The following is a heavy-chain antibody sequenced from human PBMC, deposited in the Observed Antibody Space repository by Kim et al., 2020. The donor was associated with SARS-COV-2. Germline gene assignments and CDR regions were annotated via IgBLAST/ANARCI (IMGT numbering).Heavy chain of an antibody. D-gene: IGHD6-19*01. J-gene: IGHJ4*02. CDR2: ISYDGSNK. Sequence: GGSLRLSCAASEFTFSSYAMHWVRQAPGKGLEWVAVISYDGSNKYYADSVKGRFTISRDNSKNTLYLQMNSLRAEDTAVYYCARSYSSGWYYFDYWGQGTLVTVSS. CDR1: EFTFSSYA. V-gene: IGHV3-33*05. CDR3: ARSYSSGWYYFDY.